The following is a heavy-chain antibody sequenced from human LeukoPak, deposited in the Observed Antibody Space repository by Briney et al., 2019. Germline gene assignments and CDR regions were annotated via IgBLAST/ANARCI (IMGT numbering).Heavy chain of an antibody. CDR1: GFAFSKLA. CDR3: GKGPPRLAAARYYFDY. D-gene: IGHD6-6*01. Sequence: GGSLRLSHAAAGFAFSKLAMGWVRQAPGKGLEWVSTIGGTDGGTYYADSVKGRFTISRDNSKNTVYLQMNSLRPGETAVYYSGKGPPRLAAARYYFDYWGQGALVTVSS. J-gene: IGHJ4*02. CDR2: IGGTDGGT. V-gene: IGHV3-23*01.